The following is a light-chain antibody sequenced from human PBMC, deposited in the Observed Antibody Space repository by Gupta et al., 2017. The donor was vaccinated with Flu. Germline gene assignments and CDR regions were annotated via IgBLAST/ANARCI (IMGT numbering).Light chain of an antibody. V-gene: IGKV1-39*01. J-gene: IGKJ1*01. Sequence: DIQMTQSPSSLSASVGDRVTITCRASQSITRYLNWYQQKVGEAPKLLIYGASTLQSGVPSRFTGSGSGTDFTLTISSLQPQDFATYYCQQSYSTPTWTFGQGTKVEIK. CDR2: GAS. CDR1: QSITRY. CDR3: QQSYSTPTWT.